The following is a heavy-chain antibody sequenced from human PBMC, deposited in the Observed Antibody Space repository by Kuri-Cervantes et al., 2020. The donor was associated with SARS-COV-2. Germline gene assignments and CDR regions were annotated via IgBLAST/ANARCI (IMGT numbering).Heavy chain of an antibody. J-gene: IGHJ6*03. CDR3: ARVAGEGPIYYYYMDV. Sequence: GESLKISCVASGFTFRSYTMTWVRQAPGKALEWVSFITGSGSYKYYADSLKGRMSISKDDAKNSLYLQINSLRGEDTAVYFCARVAGEGPIYYYYMDVWGKGTTVTVSS. CDR2: ITGSGSYK. D-gene: IGHD2-21*01. V-gene: IGHV3-21*01. CDR1: GFTFRSYT.